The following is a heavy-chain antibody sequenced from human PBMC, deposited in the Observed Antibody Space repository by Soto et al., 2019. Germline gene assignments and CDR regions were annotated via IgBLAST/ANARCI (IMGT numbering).Heavy chain of an antibody. CDR2: IYYTGST. CDR3: GRGRHWLEY. J-gene: IGHJ4*02. Sequence: QVQLQESGPGLVKPSETLSLTCTVSGGSISNYYWSWIRQPPGKGLEWIGYIYYTGSTNYNPSLKSRVTISVDTLETQFSLRLSSATATNTAINYCGRGRHWLEYWGPATLV. D-gene: IGHD6-19*01. CDR1: GGSISNYY. V-gene: IGHV4-59*01.